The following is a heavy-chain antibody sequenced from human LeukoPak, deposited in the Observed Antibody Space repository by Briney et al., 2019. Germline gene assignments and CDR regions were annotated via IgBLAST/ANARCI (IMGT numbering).Heavy chain of an antibody. V-gene: IGHV1-2*02. J-gene: IGHJ2*01. CDR2: INPNSGGT. D-gene: IGHD4-23*01. Sequence: GASVKVSCKASGYTFTGYHMHWVRQAPGQGLERMGWINPNSGGTNYAQKFQGRVTMTRDTSITTAYMELSRLSSDDTAVYYCARHPGKVTNDWYFDLWGRGTLVTVSS. CDR1: GYTFTGYH. CDR3: ARHPGKVTNDWYFDL.